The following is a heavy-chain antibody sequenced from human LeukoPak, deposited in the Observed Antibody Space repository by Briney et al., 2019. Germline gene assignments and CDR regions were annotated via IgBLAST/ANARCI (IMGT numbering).Heavy chain of an antibody. Sequence: SETLSLTCTVSVGTISSYYWSWIRQPPGKGLEWIGYIYYSESTNYNPSLKSRVTISVDTSKNQFSLKLTSVTAADTAVYYCARGGDYEFSHWGQGTLVTVSS. V-gene: IGHV4-59*12. CDR1: VGTISSYY. D-gene: IGHD4-17*01. CDR3: ARGGDYEFSH. CDR2: IYYSEST. J-gene: IGHJ4*02.